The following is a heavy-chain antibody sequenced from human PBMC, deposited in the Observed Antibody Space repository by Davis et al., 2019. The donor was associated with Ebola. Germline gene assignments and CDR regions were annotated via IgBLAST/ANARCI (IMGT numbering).Heavy chain of an antibody. CDR1: GGTFSSYA. V-gene: IGHV1-69*04. D-gene: IGHD3-10*01. Sequence: SVKVSCKASGGTFSSYAISWVRQAPGQGLEWMGRIIPILGIANYAQSIQGRVTMTTDTSTTTAYMELRSLRSDDTAVYYCARWTGTEADYWGQGTLVTVSS. J-gene: IGHJ4*02. CDR3: ARWTGTEADY. CDR2: IIPILGIA.